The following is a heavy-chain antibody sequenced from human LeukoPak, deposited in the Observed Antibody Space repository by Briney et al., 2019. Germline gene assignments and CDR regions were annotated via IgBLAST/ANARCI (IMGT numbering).Heavy chain of an antibody. J-gene: IGHJ4*02. Sequence: GASVKVSCKASNYTLSNYGITWVRQAPGQGLEWMGIINPSGGSTSYAQKFQGRVTMTRDMSTSTVYMELSSLRSEDTAVYYCARDLAADGRVPDYWGQGTLVTVSS. CDR2: INPSGGST. CDR1: NYTLSNYG. V-gene: IGHV1-46*01. D-gene: IGHD6-13*01. CDR3: ARDLAADGRVPDY.